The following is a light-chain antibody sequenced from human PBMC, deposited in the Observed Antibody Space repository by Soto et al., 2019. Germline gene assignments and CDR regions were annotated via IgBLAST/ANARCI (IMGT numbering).Light chain of an antibody. J-gene: IGKJ5*01. CDR1: QSVNIN. CDR3: QQYNNWPPIT. CDR2: GAS. V-gene: IGKV3-15*01. Sequence: EIVLTQSPATLSVSPGERATLSCRASQSVNINLAWYQQKPGQAPRLLIYGASTRATGIPARFSGSGSRTKFTLTISSLQSEDFAVYYCQQYNNWPPITFGQGTRLEIK.